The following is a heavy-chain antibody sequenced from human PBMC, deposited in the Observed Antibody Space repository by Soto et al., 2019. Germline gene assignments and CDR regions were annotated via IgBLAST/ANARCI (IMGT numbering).Heavy chain of an antibody. D-gene: IGHD3-22*01. CDR3: AKDSTPPMTSSSYYYYGMDV. Sequence: GGSLRLSCAASGFTFSSYAMSWVRQAPGKGLEWVSAISGSGGSTYYADSVKGRFTISRDNSKNTLYLQMNSLRAEDTAVYYCAKDSTPPMTSSSYYYYGMDVWGQGTTVTVSS. CDR1: GFTFSSYA. CDR2: ISGSGGST. J-gene: IGHJ6*02. V-gene: IGHV3-23*01.